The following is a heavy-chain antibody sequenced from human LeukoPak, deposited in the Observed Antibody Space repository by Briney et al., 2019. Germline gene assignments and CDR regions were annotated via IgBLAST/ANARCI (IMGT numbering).Heavy chain of an antibody. V-gene: IGHV3-15*01. D-gene: IGHD3-22*01. CDR1: GFTFSNAW. J-gene: IGHJ4*02. Sequence: GSLRLSCAASGFTFSNAWMSWVRQAPGKGLEWVGRIKSKTDGGTTDYAAPVKGRFTISRDDSKNTLYLQMNSLKTEDTAVYYCTTGLYYYDSSSFLDYWGQGTLVTVSS. CDR3: TTGLYYYDSSSFLDY. CDR2: IKSKTDGGTT.